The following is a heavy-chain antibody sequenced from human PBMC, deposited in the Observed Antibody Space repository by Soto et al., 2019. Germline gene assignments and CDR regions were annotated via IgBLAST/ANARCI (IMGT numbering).Heavy chain of an antibody. Sequence: QITLKESGPTLVKPTQTLTLTCTFSGFSLSSSGGGVGWIRQPPGKALEWLALIYWNDDKRYTPSLKSRLTITKDTSKNQGVLTMTNMAPVDTATYYCAHSPFYDSSGYPVRWGQGSLVTVSS. D-gene: IGHD3-22*01. CDR3: AHSPFYDSSGYPVR. CDR2: IYWNDDK. CDR1: GFSLSSSGGG. V-gene: IGHV2-5*01. J-gene: IGHJ4*02.